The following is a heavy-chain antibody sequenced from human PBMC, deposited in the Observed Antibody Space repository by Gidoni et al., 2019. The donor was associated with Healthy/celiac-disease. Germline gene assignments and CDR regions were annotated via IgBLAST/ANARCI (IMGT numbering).Heavy chain of an antibody. J-gene: IGHJ6*02. CDR1: GFTFSSYA. Sequence: QVQLVESGGGVVQPGRSLRLSCAASGFTFSSYAMHWVRQAPGKGLEWVAVISYDGSNKYYADSVKGRFTISRDNSKNTLYLQMNSLRAEDTAVYYCARDDSGYDPHYYYGMDVWGQGTTVTVSS. D-gene: IGHD5-12*01. CDR3: ARDDSGYDPHYYYGMDV. V-gene: IGHV3-30-3*01. CDR2: ISYDGSNK.